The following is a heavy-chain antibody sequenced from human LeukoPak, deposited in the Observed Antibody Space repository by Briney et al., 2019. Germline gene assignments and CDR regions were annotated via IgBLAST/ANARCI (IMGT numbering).Heavy chain of an antibody. CDR1: GGSISSYY. CDR2: IFYTGSA. Sequence: SETLSLTCTVSGGSISSYYWSWIRQPPGKGLEWIASIFYTGSASYNPPLKTRVTISVDTSKNQLFLKLSSVTAADTAVYYCAKVPHYGGNSPYFDSWGQGTLVTVSS. CDR3: AKVPHYGGNSPYFDS. V-gene: IGHV4-59*08. J-gene: IGHJ4*02. D-gene: IGHD4-23*01.